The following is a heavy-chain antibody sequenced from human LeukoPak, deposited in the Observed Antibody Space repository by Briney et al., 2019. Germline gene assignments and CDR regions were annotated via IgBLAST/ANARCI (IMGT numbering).Heavy chain of an antibody. Sequence: SETLSLTCAVSGGSISSGGYSWGWIRQPPGRGLEWIGSIYYSGSTFYNPSLKSRVTISVDTSKNQFSLKLSSVTAADTAVYYCARNLKPRYCSSTSCYAFDYWGQGTLVTVSS. CDR2: IYYSGST. V-gene: IGHV4-39*01. CDR3: ARNLKPRYCSSTSCYAFDY. J-gene: IGHJ4*02. D-gene: IGHD2-2*01. CDR1: GGSISSGGYS.